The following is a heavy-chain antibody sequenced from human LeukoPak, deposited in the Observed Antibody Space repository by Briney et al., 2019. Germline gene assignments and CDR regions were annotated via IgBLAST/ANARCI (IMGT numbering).Heavy chain of an antibody. Sequence: PSETLSLTCTVSGGSISSGGYYWGWFRQHPGKGLEWIGYIYYSGSTYYNPSLKSRVTISVDTSKNQFSLKLSSVTAADTAVYYCARYDSSGYLYYFDYWGQGTLVTVSS. CDR1: GGSISSGGYY. D-gene: IGHD3-22*01. J-gene: IGHJ4*02. CDR2: IYYSGST. CDR3: ARYDSSGYLYYFDY. V-gene: IGHV4-31*03.